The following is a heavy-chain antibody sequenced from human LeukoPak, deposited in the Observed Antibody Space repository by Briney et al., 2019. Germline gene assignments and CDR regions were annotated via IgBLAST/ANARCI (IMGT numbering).Heavy chain of an antibody. CDR2: ISGSGGST. CDR1: GXTFSSYA. D-gene: IGHD5-24*01. CDR3: AKDMDGYKLFDY. J-gene: IGHJ4*02. Sequence: GGSLRLSCAASGXTFSSYAMSWVRQAPGKGLEWVSAISGSGGSTYYADSVKGRFTISRDNSKNTLYLQMNSLRAEDTAVYYCAKDMDGYKLFDYWGQGTLVTVSS. V-gene: IGHV3-23*01.